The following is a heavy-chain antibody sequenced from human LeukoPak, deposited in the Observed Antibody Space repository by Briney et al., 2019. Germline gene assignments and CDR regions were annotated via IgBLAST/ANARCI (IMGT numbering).Heavy chain of an antibody. J-gene: IGHJ4*02. CDR2: FDPEDGET. CDR1: GYTLTELS. D-gene: IGHD2-8*01. Sequence: ASVKVSCKVSGYTLTELSMHWVRQAPGKGLEWMGGFDPEDGETIYAQKFQGRVTMTEDTSTDTAYMELSSLRSEDTAVCYCAASINRYCTNGVCYCFDYWGQGTLVTVSS. CDR3: AASINRYCTNGVCYCFDY. V-gene: IGHV1-24*01.